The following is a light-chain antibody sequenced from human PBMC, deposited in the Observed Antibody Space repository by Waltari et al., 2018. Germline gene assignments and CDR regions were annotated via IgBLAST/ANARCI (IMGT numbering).Light chain of an antibody. CDR1: QSVGSN. J-gene: IGKJ5*01. Sequence: EIVMTQSPATLSVSPGERATLSCRASQSVGSNLAWYQQKPGQSPRLLIYDASTRATGGPARFSGSGSGTDFTLTSSSLQSEDCAIYYCQQCNDWPPAITFGQGTRLEIK. V-gene: IGKV3D-15*01. CDR3: QQCNDWPPAIT. CDR2: DAS.